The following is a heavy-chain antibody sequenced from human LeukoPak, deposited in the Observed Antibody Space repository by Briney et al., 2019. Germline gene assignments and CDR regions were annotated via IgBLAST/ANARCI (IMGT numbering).Heavy chain of an antibody. Sequence: SETLSLTCAVYGGSFSGYYWSWIRRPPGKGLEWIGEINHSGSTNYSPSLKSRVTISVDTSKNQFSLKLSSVTAADTAVYYCARDSSSWQKNFDYWGQGTLVTVSS. V-gene: IGHV4-34*01. CDR2: INHSGST. J-gene: IGHJ4*02. CDR3: ARDSSSWQKNFDY. CDR1: GGSFSGYY. D-gene: IGHD6-13*01.